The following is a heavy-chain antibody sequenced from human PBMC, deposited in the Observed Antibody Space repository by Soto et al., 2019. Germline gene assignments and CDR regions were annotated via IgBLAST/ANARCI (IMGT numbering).Heavy chain of an antibody. Sequence: SVKVSCKASGGTFSSYAISWVRQAPGQGLEWMGGIIPIFGTANYAQKFQGRVTITADESTSTAYMELSSLRSEDTAVYYCATPVDTATIGVVHYYYGMDVWGQGTTVTVSS. CDR2: IIPIFGTA. V-gene: IGHV1-69*13. CDR3: ATPVDTATIGVVHYYYGMDV. CDR1: GGTFSSYA. D-gene: IGHD5-18*01. J-gene: IGHJ6*02.